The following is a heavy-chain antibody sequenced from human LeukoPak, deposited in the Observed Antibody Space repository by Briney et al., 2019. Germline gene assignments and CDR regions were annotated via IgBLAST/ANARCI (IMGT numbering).Heavy chain of an antibody. CDR3: ARAARYCSGTSCPLPFDY. Sequence: GGSLRLSCAASGITFSSSWMSWVRQAPGKGLEWVANIKQEGSEKYYVDSEKGRFSISRDNAKNSLYLQMNSLRAEDTAVYYCARAARYCSGTSCPLPFDYWGQGTLVTVSS. CDR2: IKQEGSEK. CDR1: GITFSSSW. D-gene: IGHD2-2*01. J-gene: IGHJ4*02. V-gene: IGHV3-7*01.